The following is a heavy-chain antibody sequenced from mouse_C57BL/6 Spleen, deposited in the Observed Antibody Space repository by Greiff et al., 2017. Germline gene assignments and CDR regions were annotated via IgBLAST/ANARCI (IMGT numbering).Heavy chain of an antibody. Sequence: VQLQQSVAELVRPGASVKLSCTASGFNIKNTYMHWVKQRPEQGLEWIGRIDPANGNTKYAPKFQGKATITADTSSNTAYLQLSSLTSEDTAIYYCARSRITTVVATGAMDYWGQGTSVTVSS. D-gene: IGHD1-1*01. CDR2: IDPANGNT. J-gene: IGHJ4*01. CDR3: ARSRITTVVATGAMDY. CDR1: GFNIKNTY. V-gene: IGHV14-3*01.